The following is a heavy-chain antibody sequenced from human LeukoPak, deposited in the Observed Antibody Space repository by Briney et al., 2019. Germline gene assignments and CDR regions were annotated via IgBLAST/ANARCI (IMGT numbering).Heavy chain of an antibody. D-gene: IGHD2-15*01. Sequence: PSETLSLTCTVSGGAISSYYWSWIRQPPGKGLGWIGYIYYSGSTNYNPSLKSRVPISVDTSKNQFSLKLSSVTAADTAVYYCARDMRCSGGSCYDAFDIWGQGTMVTVSS. J-gene: IGHJ3*02. V-gene: IGHV4-59*01. CDR2: IYYSGST. CDR3: ARDMRCSGGSCYDAFDI. CDR1: GGAISSYY.